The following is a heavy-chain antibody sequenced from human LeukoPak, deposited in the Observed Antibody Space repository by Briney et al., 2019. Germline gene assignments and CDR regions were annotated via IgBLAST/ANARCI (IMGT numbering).Heavy chain of an antibody. V-gene: IGHV3-30*18. Sequence: GGSLRLSCAASGFTFSAYGMHWVRQAPGKGLEWVAIISYDGSNKYYPDSVKGRFTISRDDSKNTLYLQMNSLRTEDTAVYYCAKELTRPNRPVAGLNYWGQGTLVTVSS. J-gene: IGHJ4*02. CDR3: AKELTRPNRPVAGLNY. CDR2: ISYDGSNK. D-gene: IGHD6-19*01. CDR1: GFTFSAYG.